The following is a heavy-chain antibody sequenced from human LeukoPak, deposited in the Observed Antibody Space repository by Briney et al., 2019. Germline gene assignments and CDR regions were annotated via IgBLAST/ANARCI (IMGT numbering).Heavy chain of an antibody. Sequence: GASVKVSCKASGYTSTSYGISWVRQPPGQGLEWMGWISAYNGNTNYAQKLQGRVTMTTDTSTSTAYMELRSLRSDDTAVYYCARDLPYCGGDCYSNGMDVWGKGTTVTVSS. CDR3: ARDLPYCGGDCYSNGMDV. V-gene: IGHV1-18*04. CDR1: GYTSTSYG. CDR2: ISAYNGNT. J-gene: IGHJ6*04. D-gene: IGHD2-21*02.